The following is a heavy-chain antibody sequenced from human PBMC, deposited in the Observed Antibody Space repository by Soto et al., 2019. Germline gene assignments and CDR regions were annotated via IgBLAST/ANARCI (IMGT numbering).Heavy chain of an antibody. J-gene: IGHJ3*02. CDR3: AKDKSGTTAFDI. CDR2: INERGDST. CDR1: GFTFRTYA. Sequence: PGGSLRLSCADSGFTFRTYALSWVRQAPRKGLEWVSAINERGDSTYYTDSVKGRFTISRDNSKNTLYLQMNSLRAEDTALYYCAKDKSGTTAFDIWGQGTMVTVSS. D-gene: IGHD1-1*01. V-gene: IGHV3-23*01.